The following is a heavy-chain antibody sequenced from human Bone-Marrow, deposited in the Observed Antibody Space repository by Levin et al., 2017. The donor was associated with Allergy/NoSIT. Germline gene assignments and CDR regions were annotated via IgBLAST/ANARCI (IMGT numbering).Heavy chain of an antibody. V-gene: IGHV4-61*02. D-gene: IGHD3-9*01. CDR3: AVSDILTGYYIDY. Sequence: SSETLSLTCTVAGASISRSRYYWSWIRQPAGRGLEWLGRIDTYGNVNYNPSLEGRITISVDMAKNEFSLTLNSVSAADTAVYYCAVSDILTGYYIDYWGRGNLVTVSS. J-gene: IGHJ4*02. CDR2: IDTYGNV. CDR1: GASISRSRYY.